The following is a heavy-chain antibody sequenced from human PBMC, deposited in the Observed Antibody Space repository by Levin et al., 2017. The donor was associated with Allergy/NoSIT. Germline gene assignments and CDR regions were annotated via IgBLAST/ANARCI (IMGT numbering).Heavy chain of an antibody. D-gene: IGHD3-10*01. J-gene: IGHJ4*02. CDR2: IYYSGST. CDR3: ARGSYYYGSGSSHFDY. V-gene: IGHV4-59*01. CDR1: GGSISSYY. Sequence: PSETLSLTCTVSGGSISSYYWSWIRQPPGKGLEWIGYIYYSGSTNYNPSLKSRVTISVDTSKNQFSLKLSSVTAADTAVYYCARGSYYYGSGSSHFDYWGQGTLVTVSS.